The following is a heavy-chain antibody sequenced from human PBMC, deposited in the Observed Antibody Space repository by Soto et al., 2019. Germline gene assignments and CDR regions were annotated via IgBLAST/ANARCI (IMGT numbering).Heavy chain of an antibody. V-gene: IGHV4-59*01. CDR3: ARIPSLRFGVLPFGMDV. J-gene: IGHJ6*02. CDR2: IYYSGST. CDR1: GGSISSYY. D-gene: IGHD3-3*01. Sequence: SETLSLTCTVSGGSISSYYWSWIRQPPGKGLEWIGYIYYSGSTNYNPSLKSRVTISVDTSKNQFSLKLSSVTAADTAVYYCARIPSLRFGVLPFGMDVWGQGPTVTVSS.